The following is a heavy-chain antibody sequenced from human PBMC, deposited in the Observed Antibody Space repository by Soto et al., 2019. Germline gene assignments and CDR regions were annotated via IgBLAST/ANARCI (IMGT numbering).Heavy chain of an antibody. J-gene: IGHJ6*02. CDR1: GGSIRSYS. CDR2: IYDNGGT. V-gene: IGHV4-59*01. D-gene: IGHD5-18*01. CDR3: ARDRRRYNYGPTFYYVLDG. Sequence: SETLPLTCTVSGGSIRSYSWSWIRQPPGKRLEWIGYIYDNGGTYYNPSLMSRVTVSVDTSKNQVSLKLSSVTAADTAVYYCARDRRRYNYGPTFYYVLDGWGQGNTVTVS.